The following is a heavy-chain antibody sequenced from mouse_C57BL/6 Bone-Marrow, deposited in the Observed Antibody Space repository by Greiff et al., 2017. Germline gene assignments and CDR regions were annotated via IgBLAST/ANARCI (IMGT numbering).Heavy chain of an antibody. Sequence: QVHVKQSGAELVKPGASVTLSCKASGYTFTSYWMHWVKQRPGRGLEWIGRIDPNCGGTKYNEKFKSKATLTVDKHSSTAYMQLSSLATEDSAVYYCARGGYAMDYWGQGTSVTVSS. J-gene: IGHJ4*01. CDR2: IDPNCGGT. CDR3: ARGGYAMDY. V-gene: IGHV1-72*01. CDR1: GYTFTSYW.